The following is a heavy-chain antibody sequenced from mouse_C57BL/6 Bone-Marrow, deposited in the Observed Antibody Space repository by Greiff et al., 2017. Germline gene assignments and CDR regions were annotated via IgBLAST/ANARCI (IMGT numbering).Heavy chain of an antibody. V-gene: IGHV1-4*01. CDR1: GYTFTSYT. D-gene: IGHD1-3*01. Sequence: QVQLQQSGAELARPGASVKMSCKASGYTFTSYTMHWVKQRPGRGLEWIGYINPSSGYTKYNQKFKDKATLTADKSSSTAYMQLSSLTSEDSAVYYCAQWGYFAYWGQGTTLTVSS. J-gene: IGHJ2*01. CDR3: AQWGYFAY. CDR2: INPSSGYT.